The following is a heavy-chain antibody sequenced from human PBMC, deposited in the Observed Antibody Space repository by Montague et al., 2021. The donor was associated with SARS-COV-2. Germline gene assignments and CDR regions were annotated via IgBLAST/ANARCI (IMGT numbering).Heavy chain of an antibody. J-gene: IGHJ6*02. CDR2: IYYSGST. D-gene: IGHD3-10*01. V-gene: IGHV4-4*02. CDR1: GDSISTDNW. Sequence: SETLSLTCVVSGDSISTDNWWTWVRLPPGKGLEWIGSIYYSGSTYYNPSLKSRVTISVDTSKNQFSLKLSPVTAADTAVYYCARDRPRSYYYDSGTYTWGGYGMDVWGQGTTVTVSS. CDR3: ARDRPRSYYYDSGTYTWGGYGMDV.